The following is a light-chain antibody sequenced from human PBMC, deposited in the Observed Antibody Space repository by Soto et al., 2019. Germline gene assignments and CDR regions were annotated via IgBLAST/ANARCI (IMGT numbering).Light chain of an antibody. CDR2: EVT. Sequence: QSALTQPASVSGSPGQSITISCTGSSGDVGHYNYVSWYQQHPGKAPKLIIYEVTNRPSGVSNPFSGSKSGNTASLIISGLQDEDEADYYCTSYTPGRIWVFGGGTKVTVL. J-gene: IGLJ3*02. V-gene: IGLV2-14*01. CDR3: TSYTPGRIWV. CDR1: SGDVGHYNY.